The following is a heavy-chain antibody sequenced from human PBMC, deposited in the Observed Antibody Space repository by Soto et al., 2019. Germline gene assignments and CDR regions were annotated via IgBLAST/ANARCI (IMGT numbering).Heavy chain of an antibody. J-gene: IGHJ6*02. V-gene: IGHV4-39*01. CDR2: IYYSGST. CDR3: ERQPTYYDFWSGTQYYYYYGMDV. Sequence: SETLSLTCTVSGGSISSSSYYWGWIRQPPGKGLEWIGSIYYSGSTYYNPSLKSRVTISVDTSKNQFSLKLSSVTAADTAVYYCERQPTYYDFWSGTQYYYYYGMDVWGQGTTVT. CDR1: GGSISSSSYY. D-gene: IGHD3-3*01.